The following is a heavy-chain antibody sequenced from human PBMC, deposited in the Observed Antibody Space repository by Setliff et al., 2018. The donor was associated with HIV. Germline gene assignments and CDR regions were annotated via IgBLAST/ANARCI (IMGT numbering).Heavy chain of an antibody. J-gene: IGHJ4*02. V-gene: IGHV1-69*10. CDR1: GGTFSSYA. Sequence: ASVKVSCKASGGTFSSYAISWVRQAPGQGLEWMGGIIPILGIANYAQKFQGRVTITADKSTSTAYMELSSLRSEDTAVYYCARRGMWSYETGGNPTATFDYWGQGVLVTVSS. D-gene: IGHD2-8*02. CDR2: IIPILGIA. CDR3: ARRGMWSYETGGNPTATFDY.